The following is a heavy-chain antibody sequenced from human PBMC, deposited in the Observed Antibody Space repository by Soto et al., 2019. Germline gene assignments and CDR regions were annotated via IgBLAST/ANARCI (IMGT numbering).Heavy chain of an antibody. Sequence: GASVKVSCKVSGYTLTELSMHWVXQAPGKGLEWMGGFDPEDGETIYAQKFQGRVTMTEDTSTDTAYMELSSLRSDDTAVYYCARDHDIVVVVAATPLDYWGQGTLVTVSS. CDR1: GYTLTELS. CDR2: FDPEDGET. V-gene: IGHV1-24*01. CDR3: ARDHDIVVVVAATPLDY. D-gene: IGHD2-15*01. J-gene: IGHJ4*02.